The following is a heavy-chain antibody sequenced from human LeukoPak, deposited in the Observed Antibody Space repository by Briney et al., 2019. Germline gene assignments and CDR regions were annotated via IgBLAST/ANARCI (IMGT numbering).Heavy chain of an antibody. D-gene: IGHD6-25*01. J-gene: IGHJ3*02. V-gene: IGHV1-2*06. CDR1: GSSFTGYY. CDR3: ASHSSGGAFDI. CDR2: INPNSGGT. Sequence: ASVTVSCKAYGSSFTGYYMHWVRQAPGQGLEWMGRINPNSGGTNYAQNFQGRVTMTRGTSISTAYRELSRLRSDDTAVYYCASHSSGGAFDIWGQGTMVTVSS.